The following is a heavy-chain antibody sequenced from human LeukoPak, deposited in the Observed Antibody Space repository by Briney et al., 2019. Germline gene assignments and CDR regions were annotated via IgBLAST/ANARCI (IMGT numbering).Heavy chain of an antibody. CDR1: GFTFSSYS. Sequence: GGSLRLSCAASGFTFSSYSMNWVRQAPGKGLEWVSSISSSSYIYYADSVKGRFTISRDNAKNSLYLQMNSLRAEDTAVYYCARDNYGDYGRPAFDIWGQGTMATVSS. J-gene: IGHJ3*02. CDR2: ISSSSYI. D-gene: IGHD4-17*01. V-gene: IGHV3-21*01. CDR3: ARDNYGDYGRPAFDI.